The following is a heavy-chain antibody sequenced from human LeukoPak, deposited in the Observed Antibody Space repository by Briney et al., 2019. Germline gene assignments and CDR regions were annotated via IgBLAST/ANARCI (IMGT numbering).Heavy chain of an antibody. CDR3: AREASTYYDYVWGSYRDDFDY. V-gene: IGHV1-2*06. D-gene: IGHD3-16*02. CDR1: GYTFTGYY. Sequence: ASVKVSCKASGYTFTGYYMHWVRQAPGQGLEWMGRINPNSGGTNYAQKFQGRVTMTRDTSISTAYMELSRLRSDDTAVYYCAREASTYYDYVWGSYRDDFDYWGQGTLVTVSS. CDR2: INPNSGGT. J-gene: IGHJ4*02.